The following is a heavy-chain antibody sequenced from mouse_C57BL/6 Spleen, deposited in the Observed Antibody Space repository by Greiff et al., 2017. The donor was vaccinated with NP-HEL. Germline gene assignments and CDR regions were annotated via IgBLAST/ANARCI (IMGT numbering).Heavy chain of an antibody. CDR1: GFTFSSYA. D-gene: IGHD2-12*01. CDR2: ISSGGDYI. CDR3: TRLRKGYAMDY. J-gene: IGHJ4*01. Sequence: EVKLVESGEGLVKPGGSLKLSCAASGFTFSSYAMSWVRQTPEKRLEWVAYISSGGDYIYYADTVKGRFTISRDNARNTLYLQMSSLKSEDTAMYYCTRLRKGYAMDYWGQGTSVTVSS. V-gene: IGHV5-9-1*02.